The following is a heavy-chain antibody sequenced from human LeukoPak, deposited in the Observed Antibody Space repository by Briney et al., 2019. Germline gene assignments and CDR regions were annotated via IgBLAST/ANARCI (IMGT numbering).Heavy chain of an antibody. CDR1: GFTVSSNE. Sequence: GGSLRLSCAASGFTVSSNEMSWVRQAPGKGLEWVSSISGGSTYYADSRKGRFTISRDNSKNTLYLQMNSLRAEDTAVYYCAKDQNFDFWSGPRGYYYYYMDVWGKGTTVTVSS. CDR2: ISGGST. V-gene: IGHV3-38-3*01. J-gene: IGHJ6*03. D-gene: IGHD3-3*01. CDR3: AKDQNFDFWSGPRGYYYYYMDV.